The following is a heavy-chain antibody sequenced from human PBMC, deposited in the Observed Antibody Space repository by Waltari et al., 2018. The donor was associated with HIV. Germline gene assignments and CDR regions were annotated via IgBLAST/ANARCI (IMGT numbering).Heavy chain of an antibody. CDR1: GFTFSSYA. Sequence: EVQLLESGGGLVQPGGSLRLSCAASGFTFSSYAMRWVRQAPGKGMEWVSTISYNGGGTYYADSVKGRFTISRDNSKNTLYLQMNSLRAEDSAVYFCAKRDREEDRYYYGMDVWGQGTTVTVSS. J-gene: IGHJ6*02. V-gene: IGHV3-23*01. CDR2: ISYNGGGT. CDR3: AKRDREEDRYYYGMDV. D-gene: IGHD1-26*01.